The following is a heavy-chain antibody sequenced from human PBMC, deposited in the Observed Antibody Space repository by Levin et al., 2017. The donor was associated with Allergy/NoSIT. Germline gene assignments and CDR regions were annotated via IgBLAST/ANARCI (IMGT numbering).Heavy chain of an antibody. D-gene: IGHD6-13*01. CDR1: GGSISSGDYY. CDR2: IYYSGST. J-gene: IGHJ5*02. V-gene: IGHV4-30-4*01. CDR3: ARVIRFEYSSSWFKGHNWFDP. Sequence: SETLSLTCTVSGGSISSGDYYWSWIRQPPGKGLEWIGYIYYSGSTYYNPSLKSRVTISVDTSKNQFSLKLSSVTAADTAVYYCARVIRFEYSSSWFKGHNWFDPWGQGTLVTVSS.